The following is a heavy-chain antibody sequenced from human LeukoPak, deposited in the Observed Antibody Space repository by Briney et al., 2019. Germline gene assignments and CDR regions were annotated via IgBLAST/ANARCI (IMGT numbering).Heavy chain of an antibody. CDR1: GFPFSSYE. CDR2: ISSIGTI. CDR3: ARGGYYYDSSAYCDY. V-gene: IGHV3-48*03. D-gene: IGHD3-22*01. J-gene: IGHJ4*02. Sequence: GGSLRLSCVASGFPFSSYEMNWVRQAPGKGLEWVSYISSIGTIYYAGSVKGRFTISRDNAKNSLYLQMNSLSTEDTAVYYCARGGYYYDSSAYCDYWGQGSLVTVSS.